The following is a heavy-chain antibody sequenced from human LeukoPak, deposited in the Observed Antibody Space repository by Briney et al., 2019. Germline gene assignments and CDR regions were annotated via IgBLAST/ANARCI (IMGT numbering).Heavy chain of an antibody. V-gene: IGHV1-3*01. CDR2: IDAGNGDT. D-gene: IGHD2-2*01. CDR1: GYTFSDYA. Sequence: ASVKVSCKASGYTFSDYAMHWVRQAPGQRIEWMGWIDAGNGDTRYSQKFQGRVTITRDTSASTAYIELRSLRSEDTAMYYCARGSTSDWPLDHWGQETLVTISS. CDR3: ARGSTSDWPLDH. J-gene: IGHJ4*02.